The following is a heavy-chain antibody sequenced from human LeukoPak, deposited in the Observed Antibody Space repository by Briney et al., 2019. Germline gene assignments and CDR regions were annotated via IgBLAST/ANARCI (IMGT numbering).Heavy chain of an antibody. D-gene: IGHD3-16*01. CDR3: AREVAGVTKYFDS. V-gene: IGHV3-48*01. Sequence: GGSLRLSCVASGFTFSNYRMDWVRQAPGKGLEWVSYIISTPSTILYADSVKGRFTISRDNAKNSVYLQMNSLRAEDTAVYYCAREVAGVTKYFDSWGQGTLVTVSS. CDR1: GFTFSNYR. CDR2: IISTPSTI. J-gene: IGHJ4*02.